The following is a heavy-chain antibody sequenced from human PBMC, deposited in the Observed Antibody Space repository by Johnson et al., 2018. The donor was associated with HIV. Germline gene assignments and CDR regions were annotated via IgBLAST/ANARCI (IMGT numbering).Heavy chain of an antibody. V-gene: IGHV3-74*01. D-gene: IGHD1-26*01. CDR3: ARVRAGRENAVDI. CDR2: INSDGSST. J-gene: IGHJ3*02. CDR1: GFTFSTYW. Sequence: VQLVESGGGLVQPGGSLRLSCAASGFTFSTYWMHWVRQAPGKGLVWVSRINSDGSSTNYADSVKGRFTISRDNAKNTLYLQMNSLRAEDTAVYYCARVRAGRENAVDIWGQGTMVTVSS.